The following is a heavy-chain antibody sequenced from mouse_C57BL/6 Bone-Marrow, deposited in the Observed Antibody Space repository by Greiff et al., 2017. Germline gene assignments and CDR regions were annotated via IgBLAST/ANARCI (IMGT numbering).Heavy chain of an antibody. CDR2: IDPENGDT. CDR1: GFNIKDDY. J-gene: IGHJ4*01. D-gene: IGHD1-1*01. Sequence: VQLQQSGAELVRPGASVKLSCTASGFNIKDDYMHWVKQRPEQGLEWIGWIDPENGDTEYASKFQGKATITADTSANTAYLQLSSLTSEDTAVYYCTTVYYGSSYYYAMDYGGQGTSVTVSS. CDR3: TTVYYGSSYYYAMDY. V-gene: IGHV14-4*01.